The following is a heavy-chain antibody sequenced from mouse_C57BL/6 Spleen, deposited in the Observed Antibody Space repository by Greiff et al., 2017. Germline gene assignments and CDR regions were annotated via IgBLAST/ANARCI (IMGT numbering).Heavy chain of an antibody. CDR2: IHPNSGST. D-gene: IGHD2-13*01. Sequence: QVQLQQPGAELVKPGASVKLSCKASGYTFTSYWMHWVKQRPGQGLEWIGMIHPNSGSTNYNEKFKSKATLTVDKSSSTAYMQLSSLTSEDSAVYYCARLGGLDDYFDYWGQGTTLTVSS. CDR1: GYTFTSYW. V-gene: IGHV1-64*01. J-gene: IGHJ2*01. CDR3: ARLGGLDDYFDY.